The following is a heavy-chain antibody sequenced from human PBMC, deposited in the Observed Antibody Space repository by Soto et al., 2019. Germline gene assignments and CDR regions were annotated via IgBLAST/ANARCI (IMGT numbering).Heavy chain of an antibody. V-gene: IGHV1-2*04. D-gene: IGHD3-10*01. CDR3: ARDLKMVRRDDEDTNSMNDAFDI. CDR1: GYTFTGYY. Sequence: GASVKVSCKASGYTFTGYYMHWVRQAPGQGLEWMGWIYPNSGGTNYAQKFQGWVTMTRDTSISTAYMELSRLRSDDTAVYYCARDLKMVRRDDEDTNSMNDAFDIWGQGTMVTVSS. J-gene: IGHJ3*02. CDR2: IYPNSGGT.